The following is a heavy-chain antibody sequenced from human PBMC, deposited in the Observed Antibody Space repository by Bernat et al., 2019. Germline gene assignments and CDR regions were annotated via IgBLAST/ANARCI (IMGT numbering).Heavy chain of an antibody. Sequence: QVQLMESGGGVVQPGRSLRLSCAASGFTFSSYGMHWVRQAPGKGLEWVAVISYDGSNKYYADSVKGRFTISRDNSKNTLYLQMNSLRAEDTAVYYCAKDIYSSGWYGIRTYYYGMDVWGQGTTVTVSS. V-gene: IGHV3-30*18. CDR3: AKDIYSSGWYGIRTYYYGMDV. CDR2: ISYDGSNK. J-gene: IGHJ6*02. CDR1: GFTFSSYG. D-gene: IGHD6-19*01.